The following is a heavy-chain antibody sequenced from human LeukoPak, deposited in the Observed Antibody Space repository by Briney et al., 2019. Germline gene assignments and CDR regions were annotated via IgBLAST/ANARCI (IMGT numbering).Heavy chain of an antibody. V-gene: IGHV3-23*01. J-gene: IGHJ4*02. D-gene: IGHD3-9*01. Sequence: GGSLRLSCAASGFTFSSYAMNWVRQAPGKGLEWVAGISSGDRTFHAESVKGRCTISRDKSKDTLYLQMNSLRAEDTAVYYCAKDATASPYFHWFDNWGQGTQVIVSS. CDR3: AKDATASPYFHWFDN. CDR2: ISSGDRT. CDR1: GFTFSSYA.